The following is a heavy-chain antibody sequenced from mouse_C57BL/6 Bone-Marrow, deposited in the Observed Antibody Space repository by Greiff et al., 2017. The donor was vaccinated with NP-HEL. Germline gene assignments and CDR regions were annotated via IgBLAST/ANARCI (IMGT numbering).Heavy chain of an antibody. CDR3: ARSYGSSFYWYCDV. CDR1: GYTFTSYW. J-gene: IGHJ1*03. CDR2: IHPNSGST. D-gene: IGHD1-1*01. Sequence: VQLQQPGAELVKPGASVKLSCKASGYTFTSYWMHWVKQRPGQGLEWIGMIHPNSGSTNYNEKFKSKATLTVDKSSSTAYMQLSSLTSEDSAVYYCARSYGSSFYWYCDVWGTGTTVTVAS. V-gene: IGHV1-64*01.